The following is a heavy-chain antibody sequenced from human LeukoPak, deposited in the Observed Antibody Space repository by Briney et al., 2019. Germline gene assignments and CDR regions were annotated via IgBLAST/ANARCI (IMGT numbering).Heavy chain of an antibody. CDR2: INNDGSST. J-gene: IGHJ5*02. V-gene: IGHV3-74*01. Sequence: GGSLRLSCAASGFTFSSYWMHWVRQAPGKGLVWVSRINNDGSSTSYADSVKGRFTISRDNAKNTLYLQMNSLRAEDTAVYYCARESYITIFGVVIGDWFDPWGQGTLVTVSS. CDR1: GFTFSSYW. CDR3: ARESYITIFGVVIGDWFDP. D-gene: IGHD3-3*01.